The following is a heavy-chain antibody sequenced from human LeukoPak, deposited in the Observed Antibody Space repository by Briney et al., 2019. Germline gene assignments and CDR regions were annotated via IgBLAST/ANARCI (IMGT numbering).Heavy chain of an antibody. CDR2: IYHAGST. CDR1: GGSISSGGYF. D-gene: IGHD3-22*01. CDR3: ARATHYSASTGGPYMDV. V-gene: IGHV4-31*03. J-gene: IGHJ6*03. Sequence: SETLSLTCTVSGGSISSGGYFWSWIRQHPGKGLEWIAHIYHAGSTHDNPSLRGRVAISLDTSANQLSLRLSSVTAADTAVYFCARATHYSASTGGPYMDVWGQGTTVTVSS.